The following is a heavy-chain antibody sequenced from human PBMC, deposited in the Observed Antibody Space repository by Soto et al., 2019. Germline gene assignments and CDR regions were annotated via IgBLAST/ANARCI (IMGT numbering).Heavy chain of an antibody. CDR1: GFTFSRNG. V-gene: IGHV3-30*03. Sequence: QVQLVESGGGVVQPGTSLRLTCAGSGFTFSRNGMHWVRQAPGKGLEWVALVSYDGSQKYYVDSVKGRFTISRDNSENTLYLQMNSLRPEDTAVYYCARWVGGSMSDNSGKYDSWGQGTLVTVSS. J-gene: IGHJ5*01. CDR3: ARWVGGSMSDNSGKYDS. CDR2: VSYDGSQK. D-gene: IGHD3-22*01.